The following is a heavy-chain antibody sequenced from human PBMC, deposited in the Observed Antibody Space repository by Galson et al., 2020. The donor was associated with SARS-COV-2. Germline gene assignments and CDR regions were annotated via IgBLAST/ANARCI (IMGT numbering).Heavy chain of an antibody. CDR1: GGSIRSYY. V-gene: IGHV4-59*01. CDR2: IYYIGGT. D-gene: IGHD6-19*01. Sequence: TSETLSLTCTVSGGSIRSYYWSWIRQPPGKGLEWIGYIYYIGGTKYNPSLKSRVTLSVDTSKNQFSLKLNSVSAADTAVYYCATSYSSGWYAFDYWGQGTLVTVSS. CDR3: ATSYSSGWYAFDY. J-gene: IGHJ4*02.